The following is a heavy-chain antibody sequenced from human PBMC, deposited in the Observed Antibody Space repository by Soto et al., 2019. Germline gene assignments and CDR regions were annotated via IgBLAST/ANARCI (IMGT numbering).Heavy chain of an antibody. D-gene: IGHD3-22*01. CDR1: GCTFSSYA. J-gene: IGHJ4*02. CDR3: ANLYDSSGYHPLPFDY. V-gene: IGHV3-23*01. CDR2: ISGSGGST. Sequence: GVLRLSCAASGCTFSSYAMSWVRQAPGKGLEWVSAISGSGGSTYYADSVKGRFTISRDNSKNTLYLQMNSLRAEDTAVYYCANLYDSSGYHPLPFDYWGQGTLVTVSS.